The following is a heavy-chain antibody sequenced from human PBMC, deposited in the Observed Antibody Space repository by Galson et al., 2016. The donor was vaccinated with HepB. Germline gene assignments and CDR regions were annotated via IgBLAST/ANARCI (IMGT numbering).Heavy chain of an antibody. J-gene: IGHJ6*02. D-gene: IGHD5-24*01. V-gene: IGHV1-69*01. CDR2: IIPLYGTT. CDR3: ARVRDGYNKYYHYGLDV. Sequence: IIPLYGTTNYAQKFQGRVTITADESTSTAYMELSSLRSEDTAVYYCARVRDGYNKYYHYGLDVWGQGTTVTVSS.